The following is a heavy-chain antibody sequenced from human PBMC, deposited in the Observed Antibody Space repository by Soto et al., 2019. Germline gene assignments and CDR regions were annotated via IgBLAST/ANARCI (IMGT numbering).Heavy chain of an antibody. Sequence: QVQLVQSGAEVKKPGASVKVSCKASGYTFTSYGISWVRQAPGQGLEWMGWISAYNGNTNYAQKLQGRVTMTTDTSTSTAYMELRSLRADDTAVYYCARDLRSLESGTGLFDYWGQGTLVTVSS. CDR1: GYTFTSYG. D-gene: IGHD1-1*01. CDR2: ISAYNGNT. J-gene: IGHJ4*02. CDR3: ARDLRSLESGTGLFDY. V-gene: IGHV1-18*01.